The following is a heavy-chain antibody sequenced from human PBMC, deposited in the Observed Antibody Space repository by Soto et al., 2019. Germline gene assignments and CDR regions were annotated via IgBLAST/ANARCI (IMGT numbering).Heavy chain of an antibody. Sequence: SETLSLTXAVSGYSISSGYYWGWIRQPPGKGLEWIGSIYHSGSTYYNPSLKSRVTISVDTSKNQFSLKLSSVTAADTAVYYCARSPIAVAGANWFDPWGQGTLVTVSS. CDR2: IYHSGST. CDR3: ARSPIAVAGANWFDP. CDR1: GYSISSGYY. V-gene: IGHV4-38-2*01. D-gene: IGHD6-19*01. J-gene: IGHJ5*02.